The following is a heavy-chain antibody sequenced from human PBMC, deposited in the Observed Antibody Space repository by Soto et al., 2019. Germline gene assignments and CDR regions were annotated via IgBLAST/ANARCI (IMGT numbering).Heavy chain of an antibody. V-gene: IGHV3-30*18. CDR3: AKDSYSSSWYWTYGMDV. J-gene: IGHJ6*02. D-gene: IGHD6-13*01. Sequence: GGSLRLSCAASGFTFSSYDMHWVRQAPGKGLEWVAVISYDGSNKYYADSVKGRFTISRDNSKNTLYLQMNSLRAEDTAVYYCAKDSYSSSWYWTYGMDVWGQGTTVTVSS. CDR2: ISYDGSNK. CDR1: GFTFSSYD.